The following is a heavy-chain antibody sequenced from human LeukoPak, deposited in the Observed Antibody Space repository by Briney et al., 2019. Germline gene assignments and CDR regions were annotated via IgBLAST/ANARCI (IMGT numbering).Heavy chain of an antibody. J-gene: IGHJ4*02. D-gene: IGHD2/OR15-2a*01. CDR2: ISDGGNTI. Sequence: GGSLRLSCAASGFTFSDYYMSWIRQAPGKGLEWVSYISDGGNTIYYADSVKGRFTISRDDAKNSLYLQMNSLRAEDTAVYFCARDFQNIATDFWGRGTPVTVSS. CDR3: ARDFQNIATDF. V-gene: IGHV3-11*04. CDR1: GFTFSDYY.